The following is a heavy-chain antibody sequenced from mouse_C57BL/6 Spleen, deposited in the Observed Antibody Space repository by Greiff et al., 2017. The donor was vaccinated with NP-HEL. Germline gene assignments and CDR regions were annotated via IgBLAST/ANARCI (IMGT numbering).Heavy chain of an antibody. CDR2: IYPGDGDT. CDR1: GYAFSSYW. CDR3: ARWDYYGSSYGAIDY. D-gene: IGHD1-1*01. V-gene: IGHV1-80*01. Sequence: QVQLQQSGAELVKPGASVKISCKASGYAFSSYWMNWVKQRPGKGLEWIGQIYPGDGDTNSNGKFKGKATLTADKSSSTAYMQLSSLTSEDSAVYCCARWDYYGSSYGAIDYWGQGTSVTVSS. J-gene: IGHJ4*01.